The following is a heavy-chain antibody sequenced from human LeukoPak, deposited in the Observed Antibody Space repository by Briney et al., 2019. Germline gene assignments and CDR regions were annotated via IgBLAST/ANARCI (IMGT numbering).Heavy chain of an antibody. Sequence: GASVKVSCKASGYTFTSYYMHWVRQAPGQGLEWMGIINPSGGSTSYAQKFQGRVTMTRNTSISTAYMELSSLRSEDTAVYYCAKVWFGELLYSTWGQGTLVTVSS. CDR1: GYTFTSYY. V-gene: IGHV1-46*01. J-gene: IGHJ5*02. CDR2: INPSGGST. D-gene: IGHD3-10*01. CDR3: AKVWFGELLYST.